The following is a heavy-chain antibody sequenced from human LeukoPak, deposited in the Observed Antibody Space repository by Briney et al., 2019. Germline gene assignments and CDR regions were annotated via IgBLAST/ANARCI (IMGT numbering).Heavy chain of an antibody. Sequence: PGGSLRVSCAASGFTFSSYLMSWVRQAPGKGLEWVANIKQDGSEKYYVDSVKGRFTISRDNAKNSLYLQMNSLRAEDTAVYYCARDVAYYYDSSGSRGSRWFDPWGQETLVTVSS. V-gene: IGHV3-7*04. D-gene: IGHD3-22*01. CDR3: ARDVAYYYDSSGSRGSRWFDP. CDR1: GFTFSSYL. CDR2: IKQDGSEK. J-gene: IGHJ5*02.